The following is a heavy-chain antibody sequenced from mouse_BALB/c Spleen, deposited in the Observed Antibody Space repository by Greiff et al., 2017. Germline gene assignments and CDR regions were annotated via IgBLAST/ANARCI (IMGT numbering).Heavy chain of an antibody. V-gene: IGHV4-1*02. Sequence: EVQLQESGGGLVQPGGSLKLSCAASGFDFSRYWMSWVRQAPGKGLEWIGEINPDSSTINYTPSLKDKFIISRDNAKNTLYLQMSKVRSEDTALYYCARPGTAGPWFDYWGQGTLVTVSA. J-gene: IGHJ3*01. D-gene: IGHD1-2*01. CDR1: GFDFSRYW. CDR2: INPDSSTI. CDR3: ARPGTAGPWFDY.